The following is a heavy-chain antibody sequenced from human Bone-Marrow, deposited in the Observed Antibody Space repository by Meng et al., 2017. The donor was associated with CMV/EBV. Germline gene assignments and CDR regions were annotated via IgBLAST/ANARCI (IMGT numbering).Heavy chain of an antibody. V-gene: IGHV3-74*01. CDR2: INSDGSST. J-gene: IGHJ6*02. D-gene: IGHD2-2*01. CDR3: ARDRGTYQLLLYYYYGMDV. CDR1: GFTFSSYW. Sequence: GGSLRLSCAASGFTFSSYWMHWVRQAPGKGLVWVSRINSDGSSTSYADSVKGRFTISRDNAKNTLYLQMNSLRAEDTAVYYCARDRGTYQLLLYYYYGMDVWGQGTTATVSS.